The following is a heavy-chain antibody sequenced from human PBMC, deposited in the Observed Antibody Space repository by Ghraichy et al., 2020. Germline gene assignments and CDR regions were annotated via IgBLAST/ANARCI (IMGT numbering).Heavy chain of an antibody. Sequence: LSLTCAASGFTFSSYSMNWVRQAPGKGVEWVSSISSSSSYIYYADSVKGRFTISRDNAKNSLYLQMNSLRAEDTAVYYCARELARDAFDIWGQGTMVTVSS. CDR3: ARELARDAFDI. J-gene: IGHJ3*02. V-gene: IGHV3-21*01. CDR2: ISSSSSYI. CDR1: GFTFSSYS.